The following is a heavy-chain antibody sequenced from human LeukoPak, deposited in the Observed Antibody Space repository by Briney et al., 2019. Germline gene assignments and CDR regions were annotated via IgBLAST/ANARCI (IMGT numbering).Heavy chain of an antibody. CDR3: ARHAKIFEWLRPDDAFDI. CDR2: IYPGDSDT. CDR1: GYSFTSYW. Sequence: GESLKISCKGSGYSFTSYWIGWVRQMPGKGLEWMGIIYPGDSDTRYSPSFQGQVTISADKSISTAYLQWSSLKASDTAMYYCARHAKIFEWLRPDDAFDIWGQGTMVTVSS. V-gene: IGHV5-51*01. J-gene: IGHJ3*02. D-gene: IGHD5-12*01.